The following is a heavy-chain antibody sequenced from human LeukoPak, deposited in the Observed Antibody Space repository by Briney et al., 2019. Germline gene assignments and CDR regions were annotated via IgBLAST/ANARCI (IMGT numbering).Heavy chain of an antibody. V-gene: IGHV1-69*04. CDR2: IIPILGIA. Sequence: SVKVSCKASGGTFSSYAISWVRQAPGQGLEWMGRIIPILGIANYAQKFQGRVTITADKSTSTAYMELSSLRSEDTAVYYCARQAGYCSSTSCCETDPFDYWGQGTLVTVSS. J-gene: IGHJ4*02. CDR3: ARQAGYCSSTSCCETDPFDY. CDR1: GGTFSSYA. D-gene: IGHD2-2*01.